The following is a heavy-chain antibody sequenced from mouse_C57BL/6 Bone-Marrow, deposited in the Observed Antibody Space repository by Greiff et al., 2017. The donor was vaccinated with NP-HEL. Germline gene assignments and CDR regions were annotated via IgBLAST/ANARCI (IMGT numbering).Heavy chain of an antibody. Sequence: VQLQQPGAELVMPGASVKLSCKASGYTFTSYWMHWVKQRPGQGLEWIGEIDPSDSYTNYNQKFKGKSTLTVDKSSSTAYMQLSGLTSEDSAVYYCARKSFAMDYWGQGTSVTVSS. CDR3: ARKSFAMDY. J-gene: IGHJ4*01. CDR2: IDPSDSYT. V-gene: IGHV1-69*01. CDR1: GYTFTSYW.